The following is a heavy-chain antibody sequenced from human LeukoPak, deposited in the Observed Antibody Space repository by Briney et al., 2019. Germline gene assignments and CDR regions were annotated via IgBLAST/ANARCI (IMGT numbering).Heavy chain of an antibody. CDR3: ARLAPGVGFDAFDI. CDR1: GGSISSGSYY. CDR2: IYTSGST. V-gene: IGHV4-61*02. Sequence: SETLSLTCTVSGGSISSGSYYWSWIRQPAGKGLEWIGRIYTSGSTNYNPSLKSRVTISVDTSKNQFSLKLSSVTAADTAVYYCARLAPGVGFDAFDIWGQGTMVTVSS. J-gene: IGHJ3*02. D-gene: IGHD7-27*01.